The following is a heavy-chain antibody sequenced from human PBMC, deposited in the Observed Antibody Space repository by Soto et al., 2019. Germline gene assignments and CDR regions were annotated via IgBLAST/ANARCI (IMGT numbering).Heavy chain of an antibody. CDR2: INAGNGNT. Sequence: ASVKVSCKASGYTFTSYAMYWVRQAPGQRLEWMGWINAGNGNTKYSQKFQGRVTITRDTSASTAYMELSSLRSEDTAVYYCARRGYYGSGYYYMDVWGKGTTVTVSS. CDR1: GYTFTSYA. V-gene: IGHV1-3*01. J-gene: IGHJ6*03. D-gene: IGHD3-10*01. CDR3: ARRGYYGSGYYYMDV.